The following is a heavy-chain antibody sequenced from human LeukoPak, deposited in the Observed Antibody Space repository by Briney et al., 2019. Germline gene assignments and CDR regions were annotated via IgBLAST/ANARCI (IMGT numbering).Heavy chain of an antibody. J-gene: IGHJ4*02. V-gene: IGHV3-23*01. Sequence: GGSLRLSCVASGFTFSSYAMSWVRQPPGKGLEWVSVISGSGGITNYADSVKGRFTISRDNAKNSLYLQMNSLRAEDTAVYYCAREGPFGYGDCWGQGTLVTVSS. D-gene: IGHD5-12*01. CDR2: ISGSGGIT. CDR1: GFTFSSYA. CDR3: AREGPFGYGDC.